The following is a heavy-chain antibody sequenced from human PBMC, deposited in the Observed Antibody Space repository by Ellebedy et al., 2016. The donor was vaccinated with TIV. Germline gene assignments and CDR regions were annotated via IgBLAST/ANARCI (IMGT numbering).Heavy chain of an antibody. D-gene: IGHD4-23*01. CDR2: ITESGGNT. V-gene: IGHV3-23*01. CDR3: ARDPVGVGPAIDV. CDR1: GLTFSSHP. J-gene: IGHJ3*01. Sequence: GESLKISCAASGLTFSSHPMGWVRQAPGKGMQWVSSITESGGNTYYADSVKGRFTISRDNSKDTLFLQMTSLRAEDTAIYFCARDPVGVGPAIDVWGQGTMVTVSS.